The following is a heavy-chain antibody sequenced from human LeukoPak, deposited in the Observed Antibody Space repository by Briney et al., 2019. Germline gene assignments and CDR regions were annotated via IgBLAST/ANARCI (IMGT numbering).Heavy chain of an antibody. J-gene: IGHJ3*02. D-gene: IGHD2-2*01. V-gene: IGHV3-21*01. CDR2: ISRSGGSI. Sequence: GGSLRLSCAASEFTFSSHSMNWVRQAPGKGLEWVSSISRSGGSIYYADSLKGRFTISRDNAKNSLYLQMNSLRAEDTAVYFRARSLKVSAALDVFDIWGQGTMVTVSS. CDR1: EFTFSSHS. CDR3: ARSLKVSAALDVFDI.